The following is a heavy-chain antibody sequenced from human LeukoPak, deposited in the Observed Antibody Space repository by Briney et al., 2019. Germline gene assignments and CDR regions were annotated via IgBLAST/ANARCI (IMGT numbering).Heavy chain of an antibody. CDR2: IKSKTDGGTT. Sequence: PGGSLRLSCAASGFTFSNAWMSWVRQAPGKGLEWVGRIKSKTDGGTTDYAAPVKGRFTISRDDSKNTLYLQMNSLKTEDTAVYYCTTDLLYNWSRDYWGQGTLVTVSS. D-gene: IGHD1-20*01. CDR1: GFTFSNAW. CDR3: TTDLLYNWSRDY. V-gene: IGHV3-15*01. J-gene: IGHJ4*02.